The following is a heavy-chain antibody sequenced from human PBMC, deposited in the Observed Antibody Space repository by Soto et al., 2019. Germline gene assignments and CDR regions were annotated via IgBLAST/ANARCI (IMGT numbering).Heavy chain of an antibody. CDR2: ISGSGGST. CDR3: AKARIAVAGDAFDI. CDR1: GFTFSSYA. J-gene: IGHJ3*02. D-gene: IGHD6-19*01. Sequence: GGSLRLSCAASGFTFSSYAMGWVRQAPGKGLEGVSAISGSGGSTDYADSVKGRFTISRDTSKNTLYLQMNSLRAEDTAVYYCAKARIAVAGDAFDIWGQGTMVTVSS. V-gene: IGHV3-23*01.